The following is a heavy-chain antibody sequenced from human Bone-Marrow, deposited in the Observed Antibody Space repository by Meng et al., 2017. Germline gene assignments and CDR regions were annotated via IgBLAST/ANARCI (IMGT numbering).Heavy chain of an antibody. D-gene: IGHD6-13*01. CDR2: IYSGGTT. CDR1: GFTVSSNY. Sequence: GGSLRLSCAASGFTVSSNYMSWVRQAPGKGLEWVSIIYSGGTTYYADSVKGRFTISRHNSKNTVYLQMNSLRAEDTAVYYCARGYSSSWNNLGEYWGQGTQVTVSS. J-gene: IGHJ4*02. CDR3: ARGYSSSWNNLGEY. V-gene: IGHV3-53*04.